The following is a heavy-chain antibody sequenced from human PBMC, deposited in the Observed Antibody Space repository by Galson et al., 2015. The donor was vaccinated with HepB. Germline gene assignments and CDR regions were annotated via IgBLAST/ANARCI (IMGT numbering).Heavy chain of an antibody. D-gene: IGHD2-21*01. CDR1: GYTFTGYY. CDR2: INPHSGGT. CDR3: ASAAVTYSASRRPEFP. V-gene: IGHV1-2*02. J-gene: IGHJ5*02. Sequence: SVKVSCKASGYTFTGYYIHWVRQVPGQGLEWMGWINPHSGGTNYAQKFQGRVTMTRDTSISTAYMELSSLRSDDTAVYYCASAAVTYSASRRPEFPWCHGTLV.